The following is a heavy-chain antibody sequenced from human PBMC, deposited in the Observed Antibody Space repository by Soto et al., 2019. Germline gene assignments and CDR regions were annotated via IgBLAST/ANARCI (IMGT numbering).Heavy chain of an antibody. Sequence: QVQLVQSGAEVKKPGASVKVSCKASGYTFTSYAMHWVRRAPGQRLEWMGWINAGNGNTKYSQKFQGRVTITRDTSASTAYMELSSLRSEDTAVYYCARSIVVVTALDYWGQGTLVTVSS. CDR1: GYTFTSYA. J-gene: IGHJ4*02. D-gene: IGHD2-21*02. CDR2: INAGNGNT. V-gene: IGHV1-3*01. CDR3: ARSIVVVTALDY.